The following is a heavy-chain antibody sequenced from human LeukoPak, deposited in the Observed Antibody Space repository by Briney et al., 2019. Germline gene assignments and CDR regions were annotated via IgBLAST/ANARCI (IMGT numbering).Heavy chain of an antibody. Sequence: SQTLSLTCTVSGGSISSGGYYWRWIRQHPGKGLEWIGYIYYSGSTYYNPSLKSRVTISVDTSKNQFSLKLSSVTAADTAVYYCARFSKGSSVVDTAGFDYWGQGTLVTVSS. CDR3: ARFSKGSSVVDTAGFDY. J-gene: IGHJ4*02. CDR2: IYYSGST. CDR1: GGSISSGGYY. V-gene: IGHV4-31*03. D-gene: IGHD4-23*01.